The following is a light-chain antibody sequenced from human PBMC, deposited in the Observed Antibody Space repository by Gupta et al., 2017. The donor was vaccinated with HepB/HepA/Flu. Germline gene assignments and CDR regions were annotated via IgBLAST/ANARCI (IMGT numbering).Light chain of an antibody. CDR2: DVS. V-gene: IGLV2-14*03. CDR1: SSDVVTSNH. Sequence: QSALTQPASVSGSPRQSITISCTGASSDVVTSNHVSWYQQHPGKAHKLMIYDVSNRPAEVASRFSGSKSGNTASLTISGRQEEDEADYYCTADTSTRTWVFGGGTKLTVL. CDR3: TADTSTRTWV. J-gene: IGLJ2*01.